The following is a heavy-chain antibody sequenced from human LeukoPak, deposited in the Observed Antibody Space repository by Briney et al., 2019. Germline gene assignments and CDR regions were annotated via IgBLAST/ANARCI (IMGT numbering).Heavy chain of an antibody. CDR1: GGSISSGGYY. Sequence: MASETLSLTCTVSGGSISSGGYYWSWIRQHPGKGLEWIGYIYYSGSTYYNPSLKSRVTISVDTSKNQFSLKLSSVTAADTAVYYCARDSSGPDYYYGMDVWGQGTTVTVSS. CDR3: ARDSSGPDYYYGMDV. J-gene: IGHJ6*02. CDR2: IYYSGST. D-gene: IGHD3-22*01. V-gene: IGHV4-31*03.